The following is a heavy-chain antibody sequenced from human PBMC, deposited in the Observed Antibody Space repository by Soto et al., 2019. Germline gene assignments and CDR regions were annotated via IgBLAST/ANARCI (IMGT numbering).Heavy chain of an antibody. CDR1: GYTFTSYY. V-gene: IGHV1-46*03. J-gene: IGHJ4*02. CDR2: INPSGGST. CDR3: ARGTKTQYDILTGYQKY. Sequence: ASVKVSCKASGYTFTSYYMHWVRQAPGQGLEWMGIINPSGGSTSYAQKFQGRVTMTRDTSTSTVYMELSSLRSEDTAVYYCARGTKTQYDILTGYQKYWGQGTLVTVPQ. D-gene: IGHD3-9*01.